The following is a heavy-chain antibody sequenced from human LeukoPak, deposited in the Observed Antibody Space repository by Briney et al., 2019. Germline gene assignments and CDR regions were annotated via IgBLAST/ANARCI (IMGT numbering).Heavy chain of an antibody. CDR2: IKSKTDGGTT. CDR3: TTARTPAIKPDY. D-gene: IGHD3-9*01. CDR1: GFTFSSYA. Sequence: GGSLRLSCAASGFTFSSYAMSWVRQAPGKGLEWVGRIKSKTDGGTTDYAAPVKGRFTLSRDDSKNTLYLQMNSLKTEDTAVYYCTTARTPAIKPDYWGQGTLVTVSS. V-gene: IGHV3-15*01. J-gene: IGHJ4*02.